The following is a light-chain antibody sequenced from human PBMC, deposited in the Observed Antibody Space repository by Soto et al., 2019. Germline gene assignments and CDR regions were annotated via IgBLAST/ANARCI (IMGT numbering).Light chain of an antibody. CDR3: QQYNSYPLT. Sequence: DIQMTQSPSTLSASLGDRVTITCGASQSISSWLAWYQQKQGKAPKLLIYDASSLESGVPSRFSGSGYGTEFNLTISSLQTDDFATYYCQQYNSYPLTFGGGTKVDI. V-gene: IGKV1-5*01. CDR2: DAS. J-gene: IGKJ4*01. CDR1: QSISSW.